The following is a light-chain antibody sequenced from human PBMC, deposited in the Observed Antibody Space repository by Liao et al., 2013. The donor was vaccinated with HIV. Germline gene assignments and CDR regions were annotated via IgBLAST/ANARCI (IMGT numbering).Light chain of an antibody. Sequence: SYELTQPPSVSVAPGKTARITCGGNNIGSKSVHWYQQKPGQAPVVVIYYDSDRPSGIPERFSGSSSGTTVTLTISGVQAEDEADYYCQSADSSGTYYVFGTGTKVTVL. CDR1: NIGSKS. CDR2: YDS. CDR3: QSADSSGTYYV. V-gene: IGLV3-21*01. J-gene: IGLJ1*01.